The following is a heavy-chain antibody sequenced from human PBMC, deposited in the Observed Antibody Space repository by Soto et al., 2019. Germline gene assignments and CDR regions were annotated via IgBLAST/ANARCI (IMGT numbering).Heavy chain of an antibody. V-gene: IGHV3-13*01. CDR2: IGTAGDT. CDR3: ARAPAYYYDSSGYPRPHYGMDV. J-gene: IGHJ6*02. D-gene: IGHD3-22*01. Sequence: GSLRLSCAASGFTFSSYDMHWVRQATGKGLEWVSAIGTAGDTYYPGSVKGRFTISRENAKNSLYLQMNSLRAGDTAVYYCARAPAYYYDSSGYPRPHYGMDVWGQGTTVTVSS. CDR1: GFTFSSYD.